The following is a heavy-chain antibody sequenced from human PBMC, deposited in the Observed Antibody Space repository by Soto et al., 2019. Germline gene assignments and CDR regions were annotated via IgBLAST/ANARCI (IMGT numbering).Heavy chain of an antibody. D-gene: IGHD5-18*01. CDR2: IHPSGST. Sequence: SSETLSLTCTVSGDYISTYHWSWVRQPTGKRLAWIGRIHPSGSTYYNPSLKSRVTISVHTSKNQVSLQLSSVTASDTAVYDCARGASGRGYSYGYDSNVRAGGQGALVTVSS. CDR3: ARGASGRGYSYGYDSNVRA. CDR1: GDYISTYH. J-gene: IGHJ4*02. V-gene: IGHV4-4*07.